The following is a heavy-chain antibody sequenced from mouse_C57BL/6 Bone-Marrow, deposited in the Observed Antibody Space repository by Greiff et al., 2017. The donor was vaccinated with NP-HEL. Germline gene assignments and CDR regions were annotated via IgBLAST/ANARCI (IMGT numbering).Heavy chain of an antibody. V-gene: IGHV2-2*01. CDR2: IWSGGST. CDR1: GFSLTSYG. Sequence: VQLKESGPGLVQPSQSLSITCTVSGFSLTSYGVHWVRQSPGKGLEWLGVIWSGGSTDYNAAFISRLSISKDNSKSQVFFKMNSLQADDTAIYYCARNPHYYGSSYVWYFDYWGQGTTLTVSS. J-gene: IGHJ2*01. CDR3: ARNPHYYGSSYVWYFDY. D-gene: IGHD1-1*01.